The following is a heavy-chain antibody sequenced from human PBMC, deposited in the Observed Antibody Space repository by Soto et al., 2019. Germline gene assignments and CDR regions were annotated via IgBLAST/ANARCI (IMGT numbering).Heavy chain of an antibody. CDR3: ARSDVWTGYYALDY. J-gene: IGHJ4*02. V-gene: IGHV3-48*03. D-gene: IGHD3-3*01. CDR2: ISSSGTTM. Sequence: GGSLRLSCGASGFAFSSYEMNWVRQAPGKGLEWVSYISSSGTTMYYADSVQGRFTISRDNAKNSLYLQMSSLRAEDTAIYYCARSDVWTGYYALDYWGQGAMVTVSS. CDR1: GFAFSSYE.